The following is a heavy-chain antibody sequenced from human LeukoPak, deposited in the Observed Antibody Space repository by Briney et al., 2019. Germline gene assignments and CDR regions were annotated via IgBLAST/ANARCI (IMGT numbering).Heavy chain of an antibody. V-gene: IGHV3-7*05. CDR1: GFTLNNKW. J-gene: IGHJ6*02. D-gene: IGHD1-26*01. CDR3: ARDAFSVGDDVDV. CDR2: INHDGPSK. Sequence: PGGSLRLSCAASGFTLNNKWMTWVRQAPGKGLEWVANINHDGPSKKYVGSVKGRFTISRDNAKNSLYLQMNSLRAEDTAIYYCARDAFSVGDDVDVWGQGTTVIVSS.